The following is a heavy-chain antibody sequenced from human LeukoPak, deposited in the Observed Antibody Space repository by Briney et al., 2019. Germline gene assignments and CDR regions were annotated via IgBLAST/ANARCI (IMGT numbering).Heavy chain of an antibody. CDR1: GYTFTRYY. CDR2: INPSSSSA. D-gene: IGHD4-11*01. Sequence: GASVKVSCKASGYTFTRYYMNWVRQAPGQGLEWLGLINPSSSSATYAQKFQGRVTLTRDTSTSTVYMDLSSLRFEDTAVYYCARGPDYLAPFDPWGQGTLVTVSS. J-gene: IGHJ5*02. V-gene: IGHV1-46*01. CDR3: ARGPDYLAPFDP.